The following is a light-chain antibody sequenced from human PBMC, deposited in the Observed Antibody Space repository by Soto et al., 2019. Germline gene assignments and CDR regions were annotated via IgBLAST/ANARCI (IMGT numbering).Light chain of an antibody. V-gene: IGKV3-20*01. CDR3: QQCAHSPQT. J-gene: IGKJ1*01. CDR2: DAS. CDR1: QSVTNNY. Sequence: EIVLTQSPGTLSLSPGERATLSCRARQSVTNNYLAWYQQKPGQAPRLLIYDASNRATGIPDRFSGSGSGTDCTVSISRVEPEDFAVYYCQQCAHSPQTFGQGTKVEIK.